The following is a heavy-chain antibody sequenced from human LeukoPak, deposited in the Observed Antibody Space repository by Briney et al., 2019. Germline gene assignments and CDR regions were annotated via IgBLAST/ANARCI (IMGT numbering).Heavy chain of an antibody. CDR2: IKQDGSEK. J-gene: IGHJ4*02. Sequence: GGSLRLSCAASGFTFSSYWMSWVRQAPGKGLEWVANIKQDGSEKYYVDSVKGRFTISRDNPKNSLYLQMNSLRAEDTAVYFCARSGGSYFGAGDYWGQGTLVTVSS. D-gene: IGHD1-26*01. CDR3: ARSGGSYFGAGDY. CDR1: GFTFSSYW. V-gene: IGHV3-7*01.